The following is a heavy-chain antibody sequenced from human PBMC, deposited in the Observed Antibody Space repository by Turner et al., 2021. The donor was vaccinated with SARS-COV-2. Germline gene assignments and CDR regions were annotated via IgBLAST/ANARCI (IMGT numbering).Heavy chain of an antibody. J-gene: IGHJ3*02. V-gene: IGHV3-21*01. CDR2: ISSSSSYI. D-gene: IGHD3-22*01. Sequence: EVQLVESGGGLVKPGGSLRLSCAASGFRFSSYTLNWVRQAPGKGLEWVSSISSSSSYIYYVDSVKGRFSISRDNAKNSLYLQMNSLRAEDTAVYYCARWGPNYYDSSGYYPDAFDIWGQGTMVTVSS. CDR3: ARWGPNYYDSSGYYPDAFDI. CDR1: GFRFSSYT.